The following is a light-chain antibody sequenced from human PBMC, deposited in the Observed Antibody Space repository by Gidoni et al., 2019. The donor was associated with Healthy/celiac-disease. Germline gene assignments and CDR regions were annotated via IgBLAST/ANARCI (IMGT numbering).Light chain of an antibody. CDR3: QQYGSSFGT. Sequence: EIVLTQSPGTLSLSPGERATLSCRASQSVSSSYLAWYQQKPGQAPRLLIYGASSRATGIPYRVSGSGSGTDFTLTISRLEPEDFAVYYCQQYGSSFGTFXQXTKVEIK. CDR1: QSVSSSY. V-gene: IGKV3-20*01. CDR2: GAS. J-gene: IGKJ1*01.